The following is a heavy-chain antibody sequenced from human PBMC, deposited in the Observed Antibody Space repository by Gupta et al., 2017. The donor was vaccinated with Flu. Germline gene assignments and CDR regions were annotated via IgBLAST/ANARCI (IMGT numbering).Heavy chain of an antibody. CDR3: VKGRANSLGPFYDYGMDV. Sequence: QVQLVQSGAEVKKPGASVKVSCKASGYTFTAYYIHWVRQAPGQGLEWMGWINPNSGGTNYAQKFQVRVTVTWDTPIATAYMELNRLRSDDTAVYYCVKGRANSLGPFYDYGMDVWGQGTTVTVSS. CDR2: INPNSGGT. V-gene: IGHV1-2*02. J-gene: IGHJ6*02. CDR1: GYTFTAYY.